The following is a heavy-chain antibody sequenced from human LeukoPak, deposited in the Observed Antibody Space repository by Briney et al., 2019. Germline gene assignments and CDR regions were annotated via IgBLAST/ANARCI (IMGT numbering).Heavy chain of an antibody. J-gene: IGHJ3*02. CDR1: GFTFSDYY. Sequence: PGGSLRLSCAASGFTFSDYYMSLIRQAPGKGLEWVSSISSSSSYIYYADSVKGRFTISRDNAKNSLYLQMNSLRAEDTAVYYCASRGIAAFDIWGQGTMVTVSS. CDR3: ASRGIAAFDI. CDR2: ISSSSSYI. V-gene: IGHV3-11*06. D-gene: IGHD3-16*01.